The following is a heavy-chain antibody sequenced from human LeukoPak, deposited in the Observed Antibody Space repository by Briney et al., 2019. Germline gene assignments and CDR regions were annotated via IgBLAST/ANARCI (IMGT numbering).Heavy chain of an antibody. CDR3: AKDLSSGYFPSIFDY. V-gene: IGHV3-23*01. CDR1: GFTFSSYA. J-gene: IGHJ4*02. Sequence: PGGSLRLSCAASGFTFSSYAMSWVRQAPGKGLEWVSAISGSGGSTYCADSVKGRFTISRDNSKNTLYLQMNSLRAEDTAVYYCAKDLSSGYFPSIFDYWGQGTLVTVSS. D-gene: IGHD3-22*01. CDR2: ISGSGGST.